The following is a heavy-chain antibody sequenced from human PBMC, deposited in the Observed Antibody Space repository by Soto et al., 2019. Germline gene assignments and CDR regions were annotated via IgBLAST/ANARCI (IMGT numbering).Heavy chain of an antibody. CDR3: ARDPPRYGRNLVRGNWFVP. J-gene: IGHJ5*02. V-gene: IGHV1-18*01. D-gene: IGHD6-13*01. Sequence: GASVKVSCKASGYTFTSYGISWVRQAPGQGLEWMGWISAYNGNTNYAQKLQGRVTMTTDTSTSTAYMELRGLRSDDTAVYYCARDPPRYGRNLVRGNWFVPVIQRTLVTVSS. CDR1: GYTFTSYG. CDR2: ISAYNGNT.